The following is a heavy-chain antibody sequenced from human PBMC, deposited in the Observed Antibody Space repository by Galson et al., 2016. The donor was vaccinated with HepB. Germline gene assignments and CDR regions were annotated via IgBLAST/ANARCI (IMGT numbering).Heavy chain of an antibody. V-gene: IGHV5-51*01. CDR2: IYPADSDT. Sequence: QSGAEVKKPGESLKISCKGSGYTFTNYWIGWVRQMPGKGLEWLGIIYPADSDTRYSPSFQGQVTIPADKSISTAYLQWSSLKASDTAIYYCARHRTPYSYYYGMDVWGQGTTVTVSS. D-gene: IGHD1/OR15-1a*01. CDR1: GYTFTNYW. J-gene: IGHJ6*02. CDR3: ARHRTPYSYYYGMDV.